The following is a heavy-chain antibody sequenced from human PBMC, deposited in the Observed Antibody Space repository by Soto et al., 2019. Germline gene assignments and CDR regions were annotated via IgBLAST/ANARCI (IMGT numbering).Heavy chain of an antibody. J-gene: IGHJ4*02. CDR3: AAAGNSYFDY. D-gene: IGHD6-13*01. V-gene: IGHV3-53*02. Sequence: EVQLVETGGGLIQPGGSLRLSCAASGFIVSSNYMSWVRQAPGKGLEWVSIIYSGGSTFYADSVEGRFTISRDNSKNTLYLQMNSLSAEDTAVYYCAAAGNSYFDYWGQGTLVTVSS. CDR2: IYSGGST. CDR1: GFIVSSNY.